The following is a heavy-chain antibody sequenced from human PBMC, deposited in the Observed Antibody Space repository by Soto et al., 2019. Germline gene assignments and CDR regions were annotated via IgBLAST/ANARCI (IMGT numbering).Heavy chain of an antibody. Sequence: GGSLRLSCAASGFTFSSYGMHWVRQAPGKGLEWVAVISYDGSNKYYADSVKGRFTISRDNSKNTLYLQMNSLRAEDTAVYYCAKDQAGLRCSGGSCYNYYYYGMDVWGQGTTVTVSS. J-gene: IGHJ6*02. CDR1: GFTFSSYG. CDR2: ISYDGSNK. V-gene: IGHV3-30*18. CDR3: AKDQAGLRCSGGSCYNYYYYGMDV. D-gene: IGHD2-15*01.